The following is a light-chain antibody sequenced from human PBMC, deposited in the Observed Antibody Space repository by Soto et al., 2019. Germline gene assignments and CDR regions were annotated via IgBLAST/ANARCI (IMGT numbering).Light chain of an antibody. J-gene: IGKJ3*01. V-gene: IGKV3-20*01. CDR2: GAS. CDR1: QSVSSSY. Sequence: EIVLTQSPGTLSLSPGERATLSCRASQSVSSSYLAWYQQKPGQAPRLLIYGASSRANGIPDRFSGSGSGTDFTLTISRLEPEDFAVYYCQKYGSSPLFTFGPGTKVDIK. CDR3: QKYGSSPLFT.